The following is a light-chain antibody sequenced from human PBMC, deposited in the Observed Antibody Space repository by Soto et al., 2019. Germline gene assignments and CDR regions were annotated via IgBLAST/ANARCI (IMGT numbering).Light chain of an antibody. CDR1: SNDVGAYNY. J-gene: IGLJ1*01. CDR2: EVS. CDR3: SSYTSINTHV. Sequence: QSVLAQPASVSGSPGQSITISCAGTSNDVGAYNYVSWYQQLPGKAPKLMIYEVSNRPSGVSNRFSGSKSGNTASLTISGLQAEDEADYYCSSYTSINTHVFGTGTKVTVL. V-gene: IGLV2-14*01.